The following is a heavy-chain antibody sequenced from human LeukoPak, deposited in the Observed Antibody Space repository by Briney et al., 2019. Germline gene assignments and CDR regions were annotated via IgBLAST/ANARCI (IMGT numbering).Heavy chain of an antibody. CDR2: IPYDGSNK. D-gene: IGHD3-22*01. CDR1: GFTFSSYA. V-gene: IGHV3-30-3*01. J-gene: IGHJ4*02. Sequence: PGGSLRLSCAASGFTFSSYAMHWVRQAPGKGLEWVAVIPYDGSNKYYADSVKGRFTISRDNSKNTLYLQMNSLRAEDTAVYYCARGPYYYDSSGLTTTDYWGQGTLVTVSS. CDR3: ARGPYYYDSSGLTTTDY.